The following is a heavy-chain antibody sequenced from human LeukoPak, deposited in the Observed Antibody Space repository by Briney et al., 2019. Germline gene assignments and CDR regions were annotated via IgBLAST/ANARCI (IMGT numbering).Heavy chain of an antibody. Sequence: SQNLSLTCAISGDSVSSNSAAWNWIRQSPSRGLEWLGRTYYRSKWYNDYAVSVKSRITINPDTSKNQFSLQLNSVTPEDTAVYYCARDSEVVGATASYYFDYWGQGTLVTVSS. D-gene: IGHD1-26*01. CDR1: GDSVSSNSAA. CDR3: ARDSEVVGATASYYFDY. J-gene: IGHJ4*02. CDR2: TYYRSKWYN. V-gene: IGHV6-1*01.